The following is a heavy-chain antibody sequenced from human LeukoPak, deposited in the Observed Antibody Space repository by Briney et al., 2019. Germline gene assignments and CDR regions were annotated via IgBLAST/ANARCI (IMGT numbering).Heavy chain of an antibody. D-gene: IGHD2-2*01. CDR3: ARDQRYSSSTSCYGLGGMDV. J-gene: IGHJ6*02. V-gene: IGHV1-2*04. CDR1: GYTFTGYY. CDR2: INPSSGGT. Sequence: ASVKFSCKASGYTFTGYYMHWVRQAPGQGLEWMGWINPSSGGTNYAQKFQGWVTMTRDTSISTAYMELSRLRSDDTAVYYCARDQRYSSSTSCYGLGGMDVWGQGTTVTVSS.